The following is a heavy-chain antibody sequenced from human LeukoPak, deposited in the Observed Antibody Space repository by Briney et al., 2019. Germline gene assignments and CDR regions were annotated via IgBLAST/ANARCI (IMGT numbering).Heavy chain of an antibody. Sequence: SETLSLTCAVSGGSIRGYYWSWIRQFPGKGLEWIGYFSNSGSGSANYNPSLKSRVTISVDTSKNQFSLKLSSVTAADTAVYYCAREWFPTAVWGQGTTVTVSS. V-gene: IGHV4-59*12. D-gene: IGHD1-1*01. CDR1: GGSIRGYY. CDR2: FSNSGSGSA. J-gene: IGHJ6*02. CDR3: AREWFPTAV.